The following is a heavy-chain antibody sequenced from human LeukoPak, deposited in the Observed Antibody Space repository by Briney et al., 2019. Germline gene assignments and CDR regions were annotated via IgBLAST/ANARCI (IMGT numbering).Heavy chain of an antibody. J-gene: IGHJ5*02. CDR3: ARDSSYCSSTSCSWFDP. CDR2: ISSSGSTI. D-gene: IGHD2-2*01. V-gene: IGHV3-11*01. Sequence: PGGSLRLSCAASGFTFSDYYMSWIRQAPGKGLEWVSYISSSGSTIYYADSVKGRFTISRDNAKNSLYLQMNSLGAEDTAVYYCARDSSYCSSTSCSWFDPWGQGTLVTVSS. CDR1: GFTFSDYY.